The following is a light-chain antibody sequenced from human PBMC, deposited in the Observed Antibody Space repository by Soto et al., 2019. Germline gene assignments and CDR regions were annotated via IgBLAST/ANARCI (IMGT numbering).Light chain of an antibody. CDR2: GAS. J-gene: IGKJ5*01. V-gene: IGKV3-20*01. CDR3: QQYGSSLIT. CDR1: QSVSSN. Sequence: IVITQSPATLSVSPGERSTLSFRASQSVSSNLAWYQQKPGQAPRLLIYGASSRATGIPDRFSGSGSGTDFTLTISRLEPEDFAVYYCQQYGSSLITFGQGTRLEIK.